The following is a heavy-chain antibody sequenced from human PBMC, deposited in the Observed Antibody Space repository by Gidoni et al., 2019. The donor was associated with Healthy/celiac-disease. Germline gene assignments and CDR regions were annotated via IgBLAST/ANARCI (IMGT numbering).Heavy chain of an antibody. J-gene: IGHJ4*02. Sequence: QLQLQESGPGLVKPSETLSLTCTVSGGSISSSRYYWGWIRQPPGKGLEWIGSIYYSGSTYYNPSLKSRVTISVDTSKNQFSLKLSSVTAADTAVYYCARPTYYYDSSGYYYSYYFDYWGQGTLVTVSS. CDR3: ARPTYYYDSSGYYYSYYFDY. CDR2: IYYSGST. V-gene: IGHV4-39*07. D-gene: IGHD3-22*01. CDR1: GGSISSSRYY.